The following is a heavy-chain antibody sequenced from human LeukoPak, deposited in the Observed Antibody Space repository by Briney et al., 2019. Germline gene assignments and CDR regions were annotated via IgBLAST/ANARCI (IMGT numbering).Heavy chain of an antibody. CDR3: ASTFFVGSGHPNNWFDP. D-gene: IGHD6-19*01. Sequence: SVKVSCKASGGTFSSYAISWVRQAPGQGLEWMGGIIPIFGTANYAQKFQGRVTITADESTSTAYMELSSLRSEDTAVYYCASTFFVGSGHPNNWFDPWGQGTLVTVSS. CDR2: IIPIFGTA. CDR1: GGTFSSYA. V-gene: IGHV1-69*13. J-gene: IGHJ5*02.